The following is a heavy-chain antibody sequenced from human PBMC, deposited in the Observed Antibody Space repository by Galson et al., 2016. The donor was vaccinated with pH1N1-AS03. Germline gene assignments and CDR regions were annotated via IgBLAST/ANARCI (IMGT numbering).Heavy chain of an antibody. CDR2: ISGSGEGT. D-gene: IGHD2-2*01. CDR3: AKEGPPALLFYYAMDV. CDR1: GFTFSNCG. J-gene: IGHJ6*02. V-gene: IGHV3-23*01. Sequence: RLSCAASGFTFSNCGMSWVRQAPGKGLEWVAGISGSGEGTYYLDSVKGRFTISRDNSKNTVYLQMNSLRVEDTAVYYCAKEGPPALLFYYAMDVWGHGTTVTVS.